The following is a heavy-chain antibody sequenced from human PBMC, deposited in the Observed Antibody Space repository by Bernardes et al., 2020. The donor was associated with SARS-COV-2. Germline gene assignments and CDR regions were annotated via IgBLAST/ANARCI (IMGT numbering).Heavy chain of an antibody. CDR2: LYTSGSP. D-gene: IGHD1-26*01. V-gene: IGHV3-53*01. J-gene: IGHJ4*02. CDR1: GFIVSDND. CDR3: AKDGSGSGSYIPFFDF. Sequence: GSLRLSCAASGFIVSDNDMSWVRQAPGKGLEWVSILYTSGSPYHADSVKGRFTISRDTYKNTLYLQMNSLRAEDTAVYYCAKDGSGSGSYIPFFDFWGQGSLVTVSS.